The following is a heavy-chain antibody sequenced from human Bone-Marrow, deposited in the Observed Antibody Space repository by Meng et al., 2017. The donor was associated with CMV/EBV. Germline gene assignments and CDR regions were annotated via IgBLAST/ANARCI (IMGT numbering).Heavy chain of an antibody. CDR1: GFSFSSFA. CDR2: ISYDGNNK. Sequence: GGSLRLSCAASGFSFSSFAMHWVRQAPGKGLEWVAVISYDGNNKYYADSVKGRFTISRDNFKNTLYLRMNSLRVEDTAVYYCAEILTGGNYGLDVWGQGTTVTVSS. J-gene: IGHJ6*02. CDR3: AEILTGGNYGLDV. D-gene: IGHD7-27*01. V-gene: IGHV3-30-3*01.